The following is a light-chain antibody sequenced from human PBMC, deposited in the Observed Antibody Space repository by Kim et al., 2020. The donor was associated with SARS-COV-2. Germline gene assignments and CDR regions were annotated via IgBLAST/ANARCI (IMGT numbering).Light chain of an antibody. Sequence: EIMLTQSPGTLSLSPGERATLSCRASLSLSSTYLAWYQQKPGQAPRLLIFGASSRATGIPDRFSGSGSGTDFTLTISRLEPEDFAVYYCQQYGNSPFTFGPGTKVDIK. CDR3: QQYGNSPFT. CDR2: GAS. J-gene: IGKJ3*01. CDR1: LSLSSTY. V-gene: IGKV3-20*01.